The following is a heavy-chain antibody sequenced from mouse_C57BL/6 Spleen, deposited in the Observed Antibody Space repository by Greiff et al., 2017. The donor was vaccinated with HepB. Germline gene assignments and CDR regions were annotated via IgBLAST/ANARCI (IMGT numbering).Heavy chain of an antibody. J-gene: IGHJ4*01. V-gene: IGHV1-78*01. Sequence: VQLQQSDAELVKPGASVKISCKASGYTFTDYTIHWMKQRPEQGLEWIGYIYPRNGSTKYNEKFKGKATLTADKSSSTAYMQLNSLASEDSAVYFCARWGALYAMDYWGQGTSVTVSS. CDR3: ARWGALYAMDY. CDR2: IYPRNGST. CDR1: GYTFTDYT.